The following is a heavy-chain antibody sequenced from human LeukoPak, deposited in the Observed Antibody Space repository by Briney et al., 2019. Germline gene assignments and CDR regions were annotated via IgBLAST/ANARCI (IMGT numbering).Heavy chain of an antibody. CDR2: INPNSGGT. V-gene: IGHV1-2*02. D-gene: IGHD3-22*01. CDR3: ARDGMYYYDSSGYSDY. CDR1: GYTFTGHY. Sequence: GASVKVSCKASGYTFTGHYMHWVRQAPGQGLEWMGWINPNSGGTNYAQKFQGRVTMTRDTSISTAYMELSRLRSDDTAVYYCARDGMYYYDSSGYSDYWGQGTLVTVSS. J-gene: IGHJ4*02.